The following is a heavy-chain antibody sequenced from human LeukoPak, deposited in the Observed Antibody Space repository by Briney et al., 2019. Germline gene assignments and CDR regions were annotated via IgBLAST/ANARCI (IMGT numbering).Heavy chain of an antibody. CDR1: GYTFTSYG. Sequence: ASVKVSCKASGYTFTSYGINWVRQAPGQGLECMGWISSYNGNTNYAQKVQGRVTMTTDTSTSTAYMELRSLRSDDTAVYYCARDLPGPGTTIYFDYWGQGTLVTVSS. V-gene: IGHV1-18*01. J-gene: IGHJ4*02. CDR3: ARDLPGPGTTIYFDY. D-gene: IGHD1-7*01. CDR2: ISSYNGNT.